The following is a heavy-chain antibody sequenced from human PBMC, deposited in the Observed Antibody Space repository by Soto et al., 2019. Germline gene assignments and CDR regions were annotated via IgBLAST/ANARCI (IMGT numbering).Heavy chain of an antibody. D-gene: IGHD6-19*01. J-gene: IGHJ4*02. CDR3: ARDIAVAGFDY. CDR2: INSDESST. V-gene: IGHV3-74*01. CDR1: GFTFSSYW. Sequence: PGGSLRLSCAASGFTFSSYWMHWVRQAPGKGLVWVSRINSDESSTSYADSVKGRFTISRDNAKNTLYLQMNSLRAEDTAVYYCARDIAVAGFDYWGQGTLVTVSS.